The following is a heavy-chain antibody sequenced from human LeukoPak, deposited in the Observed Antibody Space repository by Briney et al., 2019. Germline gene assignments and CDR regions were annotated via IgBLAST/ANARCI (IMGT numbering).Heavy chain of an antibody. J-gene: IGHJ4*02. D-gene: IGHD6-13*01. CDR3: ARKRGRVAAAKDY. CDR2: INHSGST. Sequence: SETLSLTCAVYGGSFSGYYWSWIRQPPGKGLEWIGEINHSGSTNYNPSLKSRVTISVDTSENQFSLKLSSVTAADTAVYYCARKRGRVAAAKDYWGQGTLVTVSS. CDR1: GGSFSGYY. V-gene: IGHV4-34*01.